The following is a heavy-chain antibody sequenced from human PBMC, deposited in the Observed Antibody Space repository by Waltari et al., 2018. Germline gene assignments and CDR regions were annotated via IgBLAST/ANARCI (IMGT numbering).Heavy chain of an antibody. J-gene: IGHJ4*02. CDR2: IYSGGST. D-gene: IGHD6-13*01. V-gene: IGHV3-23*03. CDR3: AKGPYSSSWLDY. CDR1: GFTFSSYA. Sequence: EVQLLESGGGLVQPGGSLRLSCAASGFTFSSYAMGWVRQAPGKGLEWVSVIYSGGSTYYADSVKGRFTISRDNSKNTLYLQMNSLRAEDTAVYYCAKGPYSSSWLDYWGQGTLVTVSS.